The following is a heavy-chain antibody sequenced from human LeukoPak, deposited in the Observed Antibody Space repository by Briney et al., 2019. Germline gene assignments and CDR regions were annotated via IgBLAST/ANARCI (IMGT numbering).Heavy chain of an antibody. V-gene: IGHV3-72*01. CDR3: IRSGYSGGWYFDY. CDR1: GFTLSDHN. Sequence: GGSLRLSCAASGFTLSDHNLDWARQPPGKGLEWLGRIRKKSNGYTTEYAASVKGRFTISRDDSKNSLYLQMNSLKTDDTAVYYCIRSGYSGGWYFDYWGQGTLVTVSS. CDR2: IRKKSNGYTT. D-gene: IGHD6-19*01. J-gene: IGHJ4*02.